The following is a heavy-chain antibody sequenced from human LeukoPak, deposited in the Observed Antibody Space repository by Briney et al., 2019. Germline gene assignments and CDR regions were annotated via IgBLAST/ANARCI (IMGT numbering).Heavy chain of an antibody. CDR3: ATGFKPGIAVAGTSYFDY. Sequence: GASVKVSCKVSGYTLTELSMHWVRQAPGKGLEWMGGFDPEDGETIYAQKFQGRVTMTEDTSTDTAYMELSSLRSEDTAVYYCATGFKPGIAVAGTSYFDYWGQGTLVTVSS. CDR1: GYTLTELS. V-gene: IGHV1-24*01. J-gene: IGHJ4*02. CDR2: FDPEDGET. D-gene: IGHD6-19*01.